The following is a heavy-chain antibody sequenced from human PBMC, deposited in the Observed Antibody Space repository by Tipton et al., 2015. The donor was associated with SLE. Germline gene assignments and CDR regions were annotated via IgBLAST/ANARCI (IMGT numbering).Heavy chain of an antibody. D-gene: IGHD6-13*01. CDR1: GGSFSGYY. CDR3: ARYSSSWCALDP. V-gene: IGHV4-34*01. CDR2: INHSGSA. Sequence: TLSLTCAVYGGSFSGYYWSWIRQPPGKGLEWIGEINHSGSANYNPSLKSRVTISVDTSKNQFSLELSSVTAADTAVYYCARYSSSWCALDPWGQGTLVTVSP. J-gene: IGHJ5*02.